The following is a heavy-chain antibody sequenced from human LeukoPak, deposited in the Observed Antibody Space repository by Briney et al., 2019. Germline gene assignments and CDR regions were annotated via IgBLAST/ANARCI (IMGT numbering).Heavy chain of an antibody. V-gene: IGHV4-38-2*01. CDR3: ARQGYDFWSGYSPFDY. CDR2: IYHRGST. D-gene: IGHD3-3*01. Sequence: SETLSLTCAVSGYSISSGYYWGWIRQPPGKGLEWIGSIYHRGSTYYNPSLKSRVTISVDTSKNQFSLKLSSVTAADTAVYYCARQGYDFWSGYSPFDYWGQGTLATVSS. CDR1: GYSISSGYY. J-gene: IGHJ4*02.